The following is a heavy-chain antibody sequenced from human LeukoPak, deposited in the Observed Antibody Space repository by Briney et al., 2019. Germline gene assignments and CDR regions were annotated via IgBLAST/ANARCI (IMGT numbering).Heavy chain of an antibody. Sequence: SQTLSLTCVVSGDSVSSKNGAWNWIRQSPSRGLEGLGRTYYRSKGYNDYAESMEGRMTISQDTSKNQYSLHLNSVTPDDTAVYYCARDFGTTGWHTFDYWGQGTLVTVSS. J-gene: IGHJ4*02. CDR2: TYYRSKGYN. CDR1: GDSVSSKNGA. CDR3: ARDFGTTGWHTFDY. D-gene: IGHD6-19*01. V-gene: IGHV6-1*01.